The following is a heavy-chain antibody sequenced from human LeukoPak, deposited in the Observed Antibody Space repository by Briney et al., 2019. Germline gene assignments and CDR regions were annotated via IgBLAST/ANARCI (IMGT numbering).Heavy chain of an antibody. CDR1: GYTFTSYG. V-gene: IGHV1-18*01. CDR2: ISAYNGNT. J-gene: IGHJ6*03. D-gene: IGHD6-25*01. Sequence: ASVKVSCKASGYTFTSYGISWVRQAPGQGLEWMGWISAYNGNTNYAQKLQGRVTMTTDTSTSTAYMELRSLRSDDTAVYYCGRAGISAYYYYMDVWGKGTTVTVSS. CDR3: GRAGISAYYYYMDV.